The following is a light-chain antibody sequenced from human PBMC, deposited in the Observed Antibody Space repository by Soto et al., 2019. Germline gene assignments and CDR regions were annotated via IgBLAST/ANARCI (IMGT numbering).Light chain of an antibody. CDR2: SNN. CDR1: STNIGSNT. CDR3: AAWDDSLNDYV. J-gene: IGLJ1*01. V-gene: IGLV1-44*01. Sequence: QSVLTQPPSASGTPGQRVTISCSGSSTNIGSNTVNWYQQLPGTAPTLLIYSNNQRPSGVPDRFSGSKSGTSASLAISGLQSEDEGDYYCAAWDDSLNDYVFGTGTKVTVL.